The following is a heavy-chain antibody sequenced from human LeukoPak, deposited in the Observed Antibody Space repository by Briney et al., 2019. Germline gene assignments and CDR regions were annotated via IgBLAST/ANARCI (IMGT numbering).Heavy chain of an antibody. Sequence: PSETLSLTSTVSIGSIGSEYSYWVWIRQPPGKGLEWIGSIYGATTYYSPSLKSRVTMFVDTSSNRFSLQMTSVTAADTAVYYCARHPFQTAVAGIDSWGQGTLVTVSS. CDR1: IGSIGSEYSY. J-gene: IGHJ4*02. V-gene: IGHV4-39*01. CDR2: IYGATT. CDR3: ARHPFQTAVAGIDS. D-gene: IGHD6-19*01.